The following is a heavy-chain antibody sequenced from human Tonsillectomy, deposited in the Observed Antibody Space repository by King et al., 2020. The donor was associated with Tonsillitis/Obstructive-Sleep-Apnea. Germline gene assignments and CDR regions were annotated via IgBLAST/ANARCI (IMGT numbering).Heavy chain of an antibody. CDR1: GGSFSGYY. Sequence: VQLQQWGAGLLKPSETLSLTCAVYGGSFSGYYWSWIRQPPGKGLEWIGEINHSGSTNYNPSLKSRFTISVDTSKNQFSLKLSSVTAADTAVYYCARVRITMVRGVIGSDYYYYMDVWGKGTTVTVSS. D-gene: IGHD3-10*01. V-gene: IGHV4-34*01. J-gene: IGHJ6*03. CDR2: INHSGST. CDR3: ARVRITMVRGVIGSDYYYYMDV.